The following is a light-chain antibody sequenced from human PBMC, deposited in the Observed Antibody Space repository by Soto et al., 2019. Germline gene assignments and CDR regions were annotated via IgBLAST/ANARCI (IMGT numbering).Light chain of an antibody. CDR1: QSVSSSY. CDR2: GAS. J-gene: IGKJ1*01. CDR3: QQHSHWPPWT. Sequence: EIVLTQSPATLSLSLGEGATLSCRASQSVSSSYLAWYQQKPGQAPRLLLYGASNRATDIPARFSGSGSGTDFTLTISNLEPEDFAVYYCQQHSHWPPWTFGQGTKVDIK. V-gene: IGKV3-11*01.